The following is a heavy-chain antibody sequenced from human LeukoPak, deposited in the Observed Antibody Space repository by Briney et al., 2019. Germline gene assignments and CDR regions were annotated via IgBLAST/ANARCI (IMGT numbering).Heavy chain of an antibody. J-gene: IGHJ4*02. CDR2: IHYSGNT. D-gene: IGHD1-26*01. CDR3: AREVGVGATDFDY. V-gene: IGHV4-39*07. Sequence: PSETLSLTCTVSGGSTSSSNYYWGWIRQPPGKGLEWIGGIHYSGNTYYNPSLKSRVTISVDTSKNQFSLKLSSVTAADTAVYYCAREVGVGATDFDYWGQGTLVTVSS. CDR1: GGSTSSSNYY.